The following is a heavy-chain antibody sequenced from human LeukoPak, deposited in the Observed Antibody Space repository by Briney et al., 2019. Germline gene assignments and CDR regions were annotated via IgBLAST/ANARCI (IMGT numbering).Heavy chain of an antibody. CDR2: ISGSGAST. Sequence: PGGSLRLSCLTSGFTLSTNAMSWVRQAPGKGLEWISGISGSGASTYYADSVKGRFTISRDNSKNTLYLQMNSLRAEDTAVYYCAKVRIAVAGSFAEYFQHWGQGTLVTVSS. CDR1: GFTLSTNA. CDR3: AKVRIAVAGSFAEYFQH. V-gene: IGHV3-23*01. J-gene: IGHJ1*01. D-gene: IGHD6-19*01.